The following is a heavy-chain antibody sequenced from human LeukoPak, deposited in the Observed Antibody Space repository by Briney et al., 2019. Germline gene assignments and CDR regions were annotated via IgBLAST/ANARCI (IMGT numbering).Heavy chain of an antibody. CDR3: ARYRDYAYFDY. CDR2: IYLGDSDT. Sequence: GESLKISCKGSGYSFTSYWIGWVRQMPEKGLEWMGIIYLGDSDTRYSPSFQGQVTISADKSISTAYLQWSSLKASDTAMYYCARYRDYAYFDYWGQGTLVTVSS. CDR1: GYSFTSYW. V-gene: IGHV5-51*01. D-gene: IGHD4-17*01. J-gene: IGHJ4*02.